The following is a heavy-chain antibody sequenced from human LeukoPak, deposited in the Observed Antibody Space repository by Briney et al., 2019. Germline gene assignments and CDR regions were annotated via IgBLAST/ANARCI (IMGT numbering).Heavy chain of an antibody. CDR2: IYYSGST. V-gene: IGHV4-39*01. CDR1: GGSISSSSYY. Sequence: SETLSLTCTVSGGSISSSSYYWGWIRQPPGKGLEWIGSIYYSGSTYYNPSLKSRVTITVDTSKNQFSLNLSSVTAADTAVYYCARLYYDSSGYYQICYFDYWGQGTLVTVSS. CDR3: ARLYYDSSGYYQICYFDY. D-gene: IGHD3-22*01. J-gene: IGHJ4*02.